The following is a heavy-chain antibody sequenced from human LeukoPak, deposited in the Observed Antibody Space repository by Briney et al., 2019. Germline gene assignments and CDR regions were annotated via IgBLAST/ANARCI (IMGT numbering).Heavy chain of an antibody. CDR3: AIKYYYYYGMDV. J-gene: IGHJ6*02. V-gene: IGHV5-10-1*01. CDR1: GYSFTSYW. Sequence: GESLKISCKGSGYSFTSYWISWVRQMPGKGLEWMGRIDPSDSYTNYSPSFQGHVTISADKSISTAYLQWSRLKASDTAMYYCAIKYYYYYGMDVWGQGTTVTVSS. CDR2: IDPSDSYT.